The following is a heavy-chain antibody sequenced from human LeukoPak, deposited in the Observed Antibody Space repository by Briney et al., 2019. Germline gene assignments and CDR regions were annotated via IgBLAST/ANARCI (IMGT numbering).Heavy chain of an antibody. CDR2: IIPIFGTA. Sequence: ASVKVSCKASGGTFSSYAISWVRQAPGQGLEWMGRIIPIFGTANYAQKFQGRVTITTDESTSTAYMELSSLRSDDTAVYYCARGGLYSSGWIFDYWGQGTLVTVSS. CDR1: GGTFSSYA. J-gene: IGHJ4*02. CDR3: ARGGLYSSGWIFDY. V-gene: IGHV1-69*05. D-gene: IGHD6-19*01.